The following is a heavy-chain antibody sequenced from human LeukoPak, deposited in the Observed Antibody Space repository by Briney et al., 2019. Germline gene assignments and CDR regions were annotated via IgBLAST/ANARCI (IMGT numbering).Heavy chain of an antibody. CDR3: AREGGYCSGGSCYRPFDY. D-gene: IGHD2-15*01. V-gene: IGHV3-48*01. Sequence: GGSLRLSCAASGFTFSSYSMNWVRQAPGKGLEWVSYISSSSSTIYYADSVKGRFTISRDNAKNSLYLQMNSLRAEDTAVYYCAREGGYCSGGSCYRPFDYWGQGTLVTVSS. CDR2: ISSSSSTI. J-gene: IGHJ4*02. CDR1: GFTFSSYS.